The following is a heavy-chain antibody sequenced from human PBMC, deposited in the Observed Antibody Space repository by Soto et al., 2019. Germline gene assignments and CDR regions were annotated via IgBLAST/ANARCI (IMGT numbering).Heavy chain of an antibody. D-gene: IGHD2-15*01. J-gene: IGHJ3*02. CDR3: TTDLIVVVVAATAAFDI. CDR1: GFTFSNAW. Sequence: GGSLRLSCTASGFTFSNAWMSWVRQAPGKGLEWVGRIQSKTDGGTTDYAAPVKGRFTISRDDSKNTLYLQMNSLKTEDTAVYYCTTDLIVVVVAATAAFDIWDQGTMVTVSS. V-gene: IGHV3-15*01. CDR2: IQSKTDGGTT.